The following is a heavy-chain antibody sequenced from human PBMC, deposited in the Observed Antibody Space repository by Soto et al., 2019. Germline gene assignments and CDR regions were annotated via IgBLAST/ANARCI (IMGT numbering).Heavy chain of an antibody. CDR2: IYYGGSS. CDR3: TYGLGSPYYFDN. J-gene: IGHJ4*02. V-gene: IGHV4-31*03. CDR1: GGSISSSGYY. Sequence: QVHLQESGPGLVKPSQTLSLTCTVSGGSISSSGYYWSWVRQHPVKGLEWIGYIYYGGSSCYNPSLKSRVTISVDTSKNQFSLKLTSVSAADTAVYYCTYGLGSPYYFDNLGQGTLATVSS. D-gene: IGHD3-10*01.